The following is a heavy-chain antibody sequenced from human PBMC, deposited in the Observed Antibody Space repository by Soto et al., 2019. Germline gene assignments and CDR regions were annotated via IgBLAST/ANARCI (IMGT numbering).Heavy chain of an antibody. CDR3: ARELEVVVAPNGMDV. Sequence: GGSLRLSCAASGFTFSSYGMHWVRQAPGKGLEWVAVIWDDGSNKYYADSVKGLFTISRDNSKNTLYLQMNSLRAEDTAVYYCARELEVVVAPNGMDVWGQGTTVTVSS. V-gene: IGHV3-33*01. CDR2: IWDDGSNK. J-gene: IGHJ6*02. CDR1: GFTFSSYG. D-gene: IGHD2-15*01.